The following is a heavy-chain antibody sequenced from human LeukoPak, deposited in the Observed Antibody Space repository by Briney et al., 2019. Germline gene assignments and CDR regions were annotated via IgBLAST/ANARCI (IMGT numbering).Heavy chain of an antibody. D-gene: IGHD5-12*01. J-gene: IGHJ4*02. CDR1: GFTFSSYE. V-gene: IGHV3-23*01. CDR2: ISNSGDYT. Sequence: GGSLRLSCAASGFTFSSYEMNWVRQAPGKGLEWVSAISNSGDYTYYADSVKGRFTISRDNSKNTLYLQMNSLRVEDTAVYYCARAYSGYDGVDYWGQGTLVTVSS. CDR3: ARAYSGYDGVDY.